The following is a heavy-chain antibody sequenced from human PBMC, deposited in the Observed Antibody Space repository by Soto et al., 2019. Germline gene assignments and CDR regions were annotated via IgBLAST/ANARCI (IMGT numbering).Heavy chain of an antibody. CDR1: GGSISSYY. J-gene: IGHJ4*02. Sequence: PSETLSLTCTVSGGSISSYYWSWIRQPPGKGLVCIGYIYYSGSTNYNPSLKSRVTISVDTSKNQFSLKLSSVTAADTAVYYCARVVEDYYGSGSYYIRNWGQGTLVTVSS. V-gene: IGHV4-59*01. CDR3: ARVVEDYYGSGSYYIRN. CDR2: IYYSGST. D-gene: IGHD3-10*01.